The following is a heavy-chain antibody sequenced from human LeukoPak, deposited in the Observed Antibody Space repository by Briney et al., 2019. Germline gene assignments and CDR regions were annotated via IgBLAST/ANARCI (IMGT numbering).Heavy chain of an antibody. CDR1: GGSISRYY. D-gene: IGHD3-10*01. Sequence: PSETLSLTCTVSGGSISRYYWSWIRQPPGKGLEWIGYIYYSGSTNYNPSLKSRVTISVDTSKNQFSLKLSSVTAADTAVYYCARLEGHYGSGGYFDYWGQGTLVTVSS. V-gene: IGHV4-59*08. J-gene: IGHJ4*02. CDR2: IYYSGST. CDR3: ARLEGHYGSGGYFDY.